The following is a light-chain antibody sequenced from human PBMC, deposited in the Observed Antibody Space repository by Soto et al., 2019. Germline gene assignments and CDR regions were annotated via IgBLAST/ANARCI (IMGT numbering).Light chain of an antibody. CDR3: HQYDDGPYT. V-gene: IGKV3-15*01. J-gene: IGKJ2*01. CDR1: QSVSSH. CDR2: GAS. Sequence: ERLMTQSPSTLAVSPGERATLSCRASQSVSSHLAWYQQKPGQPPRLLIYGASTRATGIPARFSGSGSGTESTLTISSLQSEDFAVYYCHQYDDGPYTFGQGTKVDIK.